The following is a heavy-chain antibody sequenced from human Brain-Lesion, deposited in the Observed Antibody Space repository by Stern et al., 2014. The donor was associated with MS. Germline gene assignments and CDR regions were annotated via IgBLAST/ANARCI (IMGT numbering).Heavy chain of an antibody. Sequence: VQLVESGPGLVKPSETLSLTCSLSGGSVSSNRYYWGWIRQPPGKGLEWIGIIYYSGATFYNPSLKSRVSISLDTSQNPFSLSLSSGTAADTAVYYCGRAGLDDTFDVWGQGTMVTVSS. CDR3: GRAGLDDTFDV. V-gene: IGHV4-39*01. D-gene: IGHD3/OR15-3a*01. J-gene: IGHJ3*01. CDR1: GGSVSSNRYY. CDR2: IYYSGAT.